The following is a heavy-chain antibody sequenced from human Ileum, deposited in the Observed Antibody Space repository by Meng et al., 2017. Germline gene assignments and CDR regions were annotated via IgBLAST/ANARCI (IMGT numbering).Heavy chain of an antibody. CDR2: IHHSGRT. CDR1: GGSFNDYY. D-gene: IGHD1-26*01. Sequence: QVQLHQGGEGLLKPSESLSPPCAVFGGSFNDYYWSWVRQSPGKGLEWIGQIHHSGRTNYKSSLERRVTISVDTSKSQFSLKLTSVTAADTAMYYCVRGPARETHDFDYWGQGALVTVSS. V-gene: IGHV4-34*01. CDR3: VRGPARETHDFDY. J-gene: IGHJ4*02.